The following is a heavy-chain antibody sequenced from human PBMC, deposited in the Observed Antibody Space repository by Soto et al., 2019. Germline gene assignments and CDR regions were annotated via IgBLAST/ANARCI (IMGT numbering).Heavy chain of an antibody. CDR1: GYTFTSYA. CDR3: ARSQELRVYYYYYGMDV. D-gene: IGHD1-7*01. V-gene: IGHV1-3*01. Sequence: AASVKVSCKASGYTFTSYAMHWVRQAPGQRLEWMGWINAGNGNTKYSQKFQGRVTITRDTSASTAYMELSSLRSEDTAVYYCARSQELRVYYYYYGMDVWGQGTTVTVSS. J-gene: IGHJ6*02. CDR2: INAGNGNT.